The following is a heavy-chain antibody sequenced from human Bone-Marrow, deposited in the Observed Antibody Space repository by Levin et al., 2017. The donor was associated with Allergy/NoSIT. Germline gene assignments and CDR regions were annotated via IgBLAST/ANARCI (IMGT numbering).Heavy chain of an antibody. V-gene: IGHV1-2*02. Sequence: GASVKVSCKASGYTFTGYYMHWVRQAPGQGLEWMGWINPNSGGTNYAQKFQGRVTMTRDTSISTAYMELSRLRSDDTAVYYCARDMVLRYFDWGGMDVWGQGTTVTVSS. J-gene: IGHJ6*02. CDR1: GYTFTGYY. CDR3: ARDMVLRYFDWGGMDV. CDR2: INPNSGGT. D-gene: IGHD3-9*01.